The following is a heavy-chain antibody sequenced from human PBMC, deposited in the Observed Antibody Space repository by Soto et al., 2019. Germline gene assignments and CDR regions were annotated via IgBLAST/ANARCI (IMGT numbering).Heavy chain of an antibody. V-gene: IGHV4-4*02. D-gene: IGHD2-21*02. Sequence: QVQLQESGPGLVKPSGTLSLTCSVSGGSIRSSSWWTWLRQSPGKGLEWIGEIYRAGSPNYNPSFQSRVTISADTSKNFFSLRLTSVTAADTAIYYCARASSFRGDFHVWGQGTAVTISS. J-gene: IGHJ3*01. CDR1: GGSIRSSSW. CDR2: IYRAGSP. CDR3: ARASSFRGDFHV.